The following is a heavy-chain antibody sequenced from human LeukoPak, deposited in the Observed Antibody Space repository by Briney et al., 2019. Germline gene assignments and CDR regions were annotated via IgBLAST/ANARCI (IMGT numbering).Heavy chain of an antibody. D-gene: IGHD6-19*01. Sequence: GGSLRLSCAGSGFTFSTYSMTWVRQGPGKGLEWVSSIYNSGSKTFYADSVKGRFTISRDNSKNTVYLQMNSLRVEDTAVYYCAKDVVPDSGWDLDYWGQGTLVTVPS. CDR2: IYNSGSKT. V-gene: IGHV3-23*01. CDR3: AKDVVPDSGWDLDY. CDR1: GFTFSTYS. J-gene: IGHJ4*02.